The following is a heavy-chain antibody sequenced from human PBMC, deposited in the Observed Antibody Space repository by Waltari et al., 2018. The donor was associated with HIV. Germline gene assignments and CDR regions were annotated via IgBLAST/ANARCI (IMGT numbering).Heavy chain of an antibody. J-gene: IGHJ3*02. V-gene: IGHV3-13*01. CDR2: FGSSGDT. Sequence: EVQLVESGGGLVQPGGSLRLSCAASGFTFSSYDMHWVRQSTGKRLEWVSAFGSSGDTHFAGSVRGRFSISRENARNSLYLQMNSLRAGDTAMYYCARDLGIGAFDIWGQGTMVTVSS. CDR3: ARDLGIGAFDI. CDR1: GFTFSSYD. D-gene: IGHD7-27*01.